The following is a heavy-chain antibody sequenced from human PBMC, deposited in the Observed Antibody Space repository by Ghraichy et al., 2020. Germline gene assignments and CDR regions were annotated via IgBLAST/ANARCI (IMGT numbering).Heavy chain of an antibody. D-gene: IGHD6-19*01. J-gene: IGHJ6*02. Sequence: GGSLRLSCVASGLTFSPNTMNWVRQAPGKGLEWVSFISSSTRYIYYADSVKGRFTISRDNAKNSLYLQMNSLRAADTAVYYCSRGGVAVTPVLYHMDVWGRGTTVTVSS. CDR2: ISSSTRYI. CDR3: SRGGVAVTPVLYHMDV. CDR1: GLTFSPNT. V-gene: IGHV3-21*01.